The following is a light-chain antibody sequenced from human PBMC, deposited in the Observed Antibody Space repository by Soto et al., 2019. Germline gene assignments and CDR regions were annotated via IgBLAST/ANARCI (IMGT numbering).Light chain of an antibody. Sequence: DIQLTQSPSFLSASVGDRVTITCRASQGISSYLAWYQQKTGKAPKLLIYAASTLQTGLPSRFSGSESGTEFTLTISSLQPEDFATYYCQQLNSYPLAFGQGTRLEIK. CDR1: QGISSY. J-gene: IGKJ5*01. V-gene: IGKV1-9*01. CDR2: AAS. CDR3: QQLNSYPLA.